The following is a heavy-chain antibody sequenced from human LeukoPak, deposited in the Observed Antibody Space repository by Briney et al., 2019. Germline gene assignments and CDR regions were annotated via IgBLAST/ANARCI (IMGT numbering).Heavy chain of an antibody. D-gene: IGHD3-22*01. CDR1: GGSIISTSNY. Sequence: SETLSLTCTVSGGSIISTSNYWAWIRQPPGKGLEWIGEINHSGSTNYNPSLKSRVTISVDTSKNQFSLKLSSVTAADTAVYYCAKPHYYDSSGSYIAGVFDIWGQGTMVTVSS. CDR2: INHSGST. V-gene: IGHV4-39*07. CDR3: AKPHYYDSSGSYIAGVFDI. J-gene: IGHJ3*02.